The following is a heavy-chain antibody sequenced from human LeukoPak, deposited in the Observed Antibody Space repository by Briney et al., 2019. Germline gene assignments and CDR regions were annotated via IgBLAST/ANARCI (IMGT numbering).Heavy chain of an antibody. CDR1: GFTFSTYN. J-gene: IGHJ5*02. CDR2: ISSSSSTI. V-gene: IGHV3-48*01. Sequence: PGGSLRLSCAASGFTFSTYNMNWVRQAPGKGLEWVSYISSSSSTIPYADSVKGRFTISRDNAKNSLYLQMNSLGAEDTALYYCARDLATTLSSISLDPWGQGTLVTVSS. D-gene: IGHD1-1*01. CDR3: ARDLATTLSSISLDP.